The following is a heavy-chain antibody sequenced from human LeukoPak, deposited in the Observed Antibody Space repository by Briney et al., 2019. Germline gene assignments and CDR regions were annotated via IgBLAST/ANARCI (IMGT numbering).Heavy chain of an antibody. CDR1: AFTFSSYA. V-gene: IGHV3-23*01. CDR2: ISGSGGRI. D-gene: IGHD3-3*01. J-gene: IGHJ4*02. Sequence: SGGSLRLSCAASAFTFSSYALSWVRQAPGKGLEWVSKISGSGGRIYYADSVKGRFTISRDNSKNTLYLQMNSLRAEDTAVYYCAKDHDFWSGFFGYWGQGTLVTVSS. CDR3: AKDHDFWSGFFGY.